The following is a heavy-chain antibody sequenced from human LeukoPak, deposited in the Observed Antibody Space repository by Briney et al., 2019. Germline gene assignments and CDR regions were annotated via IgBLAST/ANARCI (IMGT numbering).Heavy chain of an antibody. CDR3: ARVGTMVRGVIRYNWFDP. Sequence: GGSLRLSCAASGFTFSSYGMHWVRQAPGKGLEWVAFIRYDGSNKYYADSVKGRFTISRDNAKKSLYLQMNSLRAEDTAVYYCARVGTMVRGVIRYNWFDPWGQGTLVTVSS. CDR2: IRYDGSNK. CDR1: GFTFSSYG. V-gene: IGHV3-30*02. J-gene: IGHJ5*02. D-gene: IGHD3-10*01.